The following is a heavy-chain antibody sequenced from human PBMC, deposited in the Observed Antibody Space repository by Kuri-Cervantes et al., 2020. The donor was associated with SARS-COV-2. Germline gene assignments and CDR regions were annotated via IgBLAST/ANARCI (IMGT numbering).Heavy chain of an antibody. Sequence: GESLKISCAASGFTFDDYTMHWVRQAPGKGLEWVSLISWDGGSTYYADSVKGRFTISRDSSKNTLYLQMNSLRSEDTAVYYCAKDLASYCSSTSCYAPQDYWGQGALVTVSS. J-gene: IGHJ4*02. CDR1: GFTFDDYT. CDR3: AKDLASYCSSTSCYAPQDY. CDR2: ISWDGGST. V-gene: IGHV3-43*01. D-gene: IGHD2-2*01.